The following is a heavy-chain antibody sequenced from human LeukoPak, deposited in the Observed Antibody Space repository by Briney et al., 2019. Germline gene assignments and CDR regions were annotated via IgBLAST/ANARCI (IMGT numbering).Heavy chain of an antibody. D-gene: IGHD6-19*01. CDR1: GGSFSDHY. CDR2: INHSGET. Sequence: SETLSLTCAVYGGSFSDHYWSWIRQPPGMGPEWIGEINHSGETKFNPSLKSRVAMSVDTSKNQFSLELRSVTAADTAVYYCARGQWLDNSWGQGTLVTVSS. CDR3: ARGQWLDNS. V-gene: IGHV4-34*01. J-gene: IGHJ4*02.